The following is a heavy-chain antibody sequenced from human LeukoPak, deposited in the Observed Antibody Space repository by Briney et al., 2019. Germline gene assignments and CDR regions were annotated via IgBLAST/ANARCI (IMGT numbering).Heavy chain of an antibody. CDR2: ILYSGST. V-gene: IGHV4-59*08. J-gene: IGHJ4*02. Sequence: SETLSLTCPVSGASISSYYWSWIRQPPGKGLEWIGNILYSGSTNYNPSLKSRVTISVDTSKNQFSLKLSSVTAADTADYYCVRRVAGSSYRDYWGQGTLVTVSS. D-gene: IGHD3-22*01. CDR1: GASISSYY. CDR3: VRRVAGSSYRDY.